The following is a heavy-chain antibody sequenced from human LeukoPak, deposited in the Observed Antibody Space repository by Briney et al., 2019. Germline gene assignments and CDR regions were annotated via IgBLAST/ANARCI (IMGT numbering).Heavy chain of an antibody. V-gene: IGHV3-23*01. Sequence: PGGSLRLSCAASGFTFSSYAMSWVRQAPGKGREWVSAISGSGGSTYYADSVKGRFTISRDNSKNTLYLQMNSLRAEDTAVYYCAKYGITSGGYYDSSGYFGSWGQGTLVTVSS. J-gene: IGHJ5*01. CDR3: AKYGITSGGYYDSSGYFGS. CDR1: GFTFSSYA. CDR2: ISGSGGST. D-gene: IGHD3-22*01.